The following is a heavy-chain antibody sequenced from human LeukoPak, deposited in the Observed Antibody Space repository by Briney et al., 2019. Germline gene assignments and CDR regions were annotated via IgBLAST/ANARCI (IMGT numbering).Heavy chain of an antibody. J-gene: IGHJ4*02. Sequence: GASVKVSCKASGYTFTSYGISWVRQAPGQGLEWMGWISAYNGNTNYAQKLQGRVTMTTDTSTSTAYMELRSLRSDDTAVYYWARGPYGSGSYYKFDYWGQGTLVTVSS. CDR2: ISAYNGNT. CDR3: ARGPYGSGSYYKFDY. V-gene: IGHV1-18*01. D-gene: IGHD3-10*01. CDR1: GYTFTSYG.